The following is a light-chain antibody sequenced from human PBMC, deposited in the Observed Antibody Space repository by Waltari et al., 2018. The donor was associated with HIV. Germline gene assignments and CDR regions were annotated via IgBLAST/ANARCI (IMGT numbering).Light chain of an antibody. V-gene: IGLV3-1*01. CDR2: QNN. J-gene: IGLJ3*02. Sequence: SYELTQPPSVSVSPGQTPSITCSGEELGDRYVSWYQQKPGQSPVLVIYQNNKRPSGSPERFSGSNTGNTATLTISGTQAMDETDYYCQAWDSSTAVFGGGTKLTVL. CDR1: ELGDRY. CDR3: QAWDSSTAV.